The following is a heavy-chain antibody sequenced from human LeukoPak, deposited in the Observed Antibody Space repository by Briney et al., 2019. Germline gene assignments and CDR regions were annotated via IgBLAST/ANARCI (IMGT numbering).Heavy chain of an antibody. J-gene: IGHJ5*02. Sequence: GGSLRLSCAASGFTFSSYSMNWVRQAPGKGLEWVSSISSSSSYIYYADSVKGRFTISRDNAKNSLYLQMNSLRAEDTAVYYCASIPGELERRDWLDPWGQGTLVTVSS. V-gene: IGHV3-21*01. D-gene: IGHD1-1*01. CDR3: ASIPGELERRDWLDP. CDR1: GFTFSSYS. CDR2: ISSSSSYI.